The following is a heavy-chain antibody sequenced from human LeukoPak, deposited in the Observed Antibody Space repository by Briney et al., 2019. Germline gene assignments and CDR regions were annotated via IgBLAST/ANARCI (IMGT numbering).Heavy chain of an antibody. J-gene: IGHJ3*02. D-gene: IGHD3-22*01. V-gene: IGHV3-53*01. CDR3: ASSPSNYDSSGYTDAFDI. Sequence: PGGSLRLSCAASGFTVSSNYMSWVRQAPGKGLEWVSVIYSGGSTYYADSVKGRFTISRDNSKNTLYLQMNSLRAEDTAVYYCASSPSNYDSSGYTDAFDIWGQGTMVTVSS. CDR2: IYSGGST. CDR1: GFTVSSNY.